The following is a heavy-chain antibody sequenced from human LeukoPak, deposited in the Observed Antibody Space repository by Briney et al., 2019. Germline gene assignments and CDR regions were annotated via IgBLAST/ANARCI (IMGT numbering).Heavy chain of an antibody. CDR2: ILCLDDE. CDR3: AHEIDSATSTAAFDV. V-gene: IGHV2-5*01. CDR1: GFSLTTSGVG. D-gene: IGHD1-14*01. J-gene: IGHJ3*01. Sequence: ESGPTLVKPTQTLTLTCTFSGFSLTTSGVGVGWIRQPPGKALEWLPLILCLDDERYNPSLKSRVTITKDTSRYQVALTMTNMDPADTATYYCAHEIDSATSTAAFDVWGQGTMVAVSS.